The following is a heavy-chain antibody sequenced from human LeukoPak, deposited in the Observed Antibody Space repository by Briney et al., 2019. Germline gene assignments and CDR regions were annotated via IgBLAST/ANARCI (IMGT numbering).Heavy chain of an antibody. CDR1: GGSFSGYY. J-gene: IGHJ4*02. D-gene: IGHD6-13*01. CDR2: INHSGST. V-gene: IGHV4-34*01. CDR3: ARGQRGYSSSWYDY. Sequence: PSETLSLTCAVYGGSFSGYYWSWIRQPPGKGLEWIGEINHSGSTNYNPSLKSRVTISVDTSKNQFSLKLSSVTAADTAVYYCARGQRGYSSSWYDYWGQGTLVTVSS.